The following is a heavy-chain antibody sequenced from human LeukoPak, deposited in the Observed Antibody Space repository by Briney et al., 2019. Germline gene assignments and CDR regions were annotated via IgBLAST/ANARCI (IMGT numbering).Heavy chain of an antibody. CDR3: ARAPPGHNWFDP. J-gene: IGHJ5*02. V-gene: IGHV1-2*02. CDR1: GYTFTGYY. CDR2: VNPNSGGT. Sequence: GASVKVSCKASGYTFTGYYMHWVRQAPGQGLEWMGWVNPNSGGTNYAQKFQGRVTTTRDTSISTAYMELSRLRSDDTAVYYCARAPPGHNWFDPWGQGTLVTVSS.